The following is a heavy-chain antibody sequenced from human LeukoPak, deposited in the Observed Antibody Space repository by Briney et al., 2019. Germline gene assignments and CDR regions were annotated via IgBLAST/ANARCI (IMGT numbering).Heavy chain of an antibody. CDR2: IYYSGST. V-gene: IGHV4-39*07. CDR1: GGSISSSSYY. CDR3: ARGSIPGSSWYPYFDY. J-gene: IGHJ4*02. D-gene: IGHD6-13*01. Sequence: SETLSLTCTVSGGSISSSSYYWGWIRQPPGKGLEWIGSIYYSGSTYHNPSLKSRVTISIDTSKNQFSLKLSSVTAADTAVYYCARGSIPGSSWYPYFDYWGQGTLVTVSS.